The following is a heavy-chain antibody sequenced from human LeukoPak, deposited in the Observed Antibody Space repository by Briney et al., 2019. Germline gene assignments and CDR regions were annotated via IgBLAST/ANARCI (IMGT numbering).Heavy chain of an antibody. D-gene: IGHD1-26*01. V-gene: IGHV1-8*03. J-gene: IGHJ3*02. CDR1: GYTFTSYD. Sequence: ASVKVSCKASGYTFTSYDINWVRQATGQGLEWMGWMNPNSGNTGFAQKFQGSVIITRDTSTSTAYMDLNSLRSEDTAVYYCARSGTRAFHIWGQGTMVTVSS. CDR3: ARSGTRAFHI. CDR2: MNPNSGNT.